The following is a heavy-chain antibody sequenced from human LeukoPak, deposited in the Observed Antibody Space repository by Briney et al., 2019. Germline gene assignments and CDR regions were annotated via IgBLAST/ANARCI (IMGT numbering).Heavy chain of an antibody. CDR3: ARNLGGYSGYDWFWFDP. CDR2: ISVSGGST. CDR1: GLTFSSYA. Sequence: PGGSLRLSCVASGLTFSSYAMSWVRQAPGRGLEWVSVISVSGGSTYYADSVKGRFTISRDNSKNTLYLQMNSLRAEDTAVYYCARNLGGYSGYDWFWFDPWGQGTLVTVSS. V-gene: IGHV3-23*01. D-gene: IGHD5-12*01. J-gene: IGHJ5*02.